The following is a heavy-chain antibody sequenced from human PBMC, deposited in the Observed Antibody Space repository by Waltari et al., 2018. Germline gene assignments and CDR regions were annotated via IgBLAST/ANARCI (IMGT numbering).Heavy chain of an antibody. CDR3: ARCPDPNFWSGWSWFDP. CDR2: IYYSGST. CDR1: GGSISSYY. V-gene: IGHV4-59*01. Sequence: QVQLQESGPGLVKPSETLSLTCTVSGGSISSYYWSWIRQPPGKGLEWIGYIYYSGSTNYNPPLKRRVTISVDTSKNQFSLKLSSVTAADTAVYYCARCPDPNFWSGWSWFDPWGQGTLVTVSS. J-gene: IGHJ5*02. D-gene: IGHD3-3*01.